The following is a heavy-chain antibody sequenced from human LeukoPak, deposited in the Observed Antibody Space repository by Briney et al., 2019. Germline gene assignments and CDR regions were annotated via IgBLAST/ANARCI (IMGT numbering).Heavy chain of an antibody. V-gene: IGHV1-69*05. CDR1: GGTFSSYA. D-gene: IGHD3-22*01. Sequence: GASVKVSCKASGGTFSSYAISWVRQAPGQGLEWMGGIIPIFGTANYAQKFQGRATITTDESTSTAYMELSSLRSEDTAVYYCARGYYYDSSGYSYYFDYWGQGTLVTVSS. CDR3: ARGYYYDSSGYSYYFDY. CDR2: IIPIFGTA. J-gene: IGHJ4*02.